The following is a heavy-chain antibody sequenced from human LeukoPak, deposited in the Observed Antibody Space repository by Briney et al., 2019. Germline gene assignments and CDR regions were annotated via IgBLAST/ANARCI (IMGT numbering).Heavy chain of an antibody. D-gene: IGHD3-10*01. CDR3: ARTYYYGSGSYYNPSYYYYMDV. V-gene: IGHV1-69*13. CDR2: IIPIFGTA. CDR1: GGTFSSYA. J-gene: IGHJ6*03. Sequence: SVKVSCKASGGTFSSYAISWVRQAPGQGLEWMGGIIPIFGTANYAQKFQGRVTITADESTSTAYMELSSLRSEDTAVYYCARTYYYGSGSYYNPSYYYYMDVWGKGTTVTISS.